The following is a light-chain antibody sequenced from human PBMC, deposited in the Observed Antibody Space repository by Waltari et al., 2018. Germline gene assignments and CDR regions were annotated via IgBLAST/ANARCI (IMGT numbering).Light chain of an antibody. V-gene: IGKV3-15*01. CDR2: DAS. J-gene: IGKJ2*01. CDR1: QSVSST. Sequence: EILMTQSPATLSVSPGERATLSCRASQSVSSTLAWYQQKPGQAPRLLIYDASTRATGIPARFSASGSGTEFTLTISSLQSEDFAVYYCQQYSNWYTFGQGTKLEIK. CDR3: QQYSNWYT.